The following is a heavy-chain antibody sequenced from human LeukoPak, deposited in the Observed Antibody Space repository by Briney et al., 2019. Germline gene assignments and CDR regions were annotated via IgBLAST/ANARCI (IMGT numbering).Heavy chain of an antibody. CDR1: GFTFSSYW. CDR3: ARDLGSTSSISATDY. CDR2: IKQDGSVK. J-gene: IGHJ4*02. V-gene: IGHV3-7*01. Sequence: GGSLRLSCAASGFTFSSYWMSWVRQAPGKGLEWVANIKQDGSVKYYVDSVKGRFTISRDNAKNSLYLQMNSLRAEDTAVYYCARDLGSTSSISATDYWGQGTLVTVSS. D-gene: IGHD2-2*01.